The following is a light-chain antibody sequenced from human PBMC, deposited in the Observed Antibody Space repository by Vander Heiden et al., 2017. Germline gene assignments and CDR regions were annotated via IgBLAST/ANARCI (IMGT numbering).Light chain of an antibody. Sequence: EIVMTQSPATLSVSPGERATLPCRASQSISSNLAWYQQKPGQAPRLLIYGASTRATDVPARFSGSGSGTEFTLTISSLQSEDFAIYYCQQYNNWPLFGPGTTVAIK. CDR1: QSISSN. J-gene: IGKJ3*01. CDR3: QQYNNWPL. CDR2: GAS. V-gene: IGKV3-15*01.